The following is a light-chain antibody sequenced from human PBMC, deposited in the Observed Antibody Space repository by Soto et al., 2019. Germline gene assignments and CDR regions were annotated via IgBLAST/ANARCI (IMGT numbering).Light chain of an antibody. CDR2: AAS. CDR1: QGISHY. V-gene: IGKV1-27*01. CDR3: QKYNSVPIT. J-gene: IGKJ4*01. Sequence: DIQMTQSPSSLSASVEDRVTITCRASQGISHYLAWYQQKPEKVPKLLIYAASTLQSGVQSRFSGSESGTEFTLTISSLQPEDVATYYCQKYNSVPITFGGGNKVEIK.